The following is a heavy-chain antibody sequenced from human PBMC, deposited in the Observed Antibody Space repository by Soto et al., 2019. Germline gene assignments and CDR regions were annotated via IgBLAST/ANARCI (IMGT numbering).Heavy chain of an antibody. D-gene: IGHD5-12*01. CDR1: GFTFSSYG. V-gene: IGHV3-30*03. Sequence: GGSLRLSCAASGFTFSSYGMHWVRQAPGKGLEWVAVISYDGSNKYYADSVKGRFTISGDNSKNSLYLQMNSLRAEDTAVYYCARAPVYYSGYDLYYYYYGLDVWGQGTTVTVSS. CDR3: ARAPVYYSGYDLYYYYYGLDV. J-gene: IGHJ6*02. CDR2: ISYDGSNK.